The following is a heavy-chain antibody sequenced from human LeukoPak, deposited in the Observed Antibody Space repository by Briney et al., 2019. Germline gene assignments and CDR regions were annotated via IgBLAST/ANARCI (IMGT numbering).Heavy chain of an antibody. CDR2: INHSGST. Sequence: SETLSLTCAVYGGSLTDYYWAWIRQPPGKGLEWIGEINHSGSTNYSPSLKSRVTISLDTSKNQSFLKLNSVTAADTAVYYCAREDWYFDLWGRGTLVTVSS. CDR3: AREDWYFDL. V-gene: IGHV4-34*01. CDR1: GGSLTDYY. J-gene: IGHJ2*01.